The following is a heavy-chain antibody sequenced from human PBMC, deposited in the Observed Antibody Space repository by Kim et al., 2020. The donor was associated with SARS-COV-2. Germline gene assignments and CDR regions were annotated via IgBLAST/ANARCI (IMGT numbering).Heavy chain of an antibody. CDR3: AAGSSSALYYYGMDV. D-gene: IGHD6-13*01. V-gene: IGHV1-58*01. J-gene: IGHJ6*02. Sequence: QKFKERVTITRDMSTSTAYMELSSLRSEDTAVYYCAAGSSSALYYYGMDVWGQGTTVTVSS.